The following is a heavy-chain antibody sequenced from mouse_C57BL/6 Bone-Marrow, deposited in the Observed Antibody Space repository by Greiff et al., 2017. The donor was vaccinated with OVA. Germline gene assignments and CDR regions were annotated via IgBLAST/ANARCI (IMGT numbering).Heavy chain of an antibody. V-gene: IGHV1-80*01. J-gene: IGHJ4*01. CDR3: ARLYDGYFYAMDY. CDR2: IYPGDGDT. D-gene: IGHD2-3*01. CDR1: GYAFSSYW. Sequence: VKLQESGAELVKPGASVKISCKASGYAFSSYWMNWVKQRPGKGLEWIGQIYPGDGDTNYNGKFKGKATLTADKSSSTAYMQLSSLTSEDSAVYFCARLYDGYFYAMDYWGQGTSVTVSS.